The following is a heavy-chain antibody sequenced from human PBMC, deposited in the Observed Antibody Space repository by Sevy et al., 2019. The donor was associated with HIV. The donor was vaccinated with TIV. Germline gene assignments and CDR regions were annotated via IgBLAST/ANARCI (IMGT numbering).Heavy chain of an antibody. D-gene: IGHD6-13*01. CDR3: AAHPASGRSWYAYCQH. CDR2: VSGGGDTT. J-gene: IGHJ1*01. CDR1: GFTFSSYG. V-gene: IGHV3-23*01. Sequence: GGSLRLSCAASGFTFSSYGMGWVRRAPGKGLEWVSTVSGGGDTTSYADPVKGRFTISRDDSKNTLYLQMNSLRAEDTAMYYCAAHPASGRSWYAYCQHWGRGTLVTVSS.